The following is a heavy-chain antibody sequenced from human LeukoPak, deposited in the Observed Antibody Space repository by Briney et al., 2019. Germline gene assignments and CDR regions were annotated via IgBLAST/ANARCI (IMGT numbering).Heavy chain of an antibody. CDR2: LSGSGAST. V-gene: IGHV3-23*01. D-gene: IGHD5-18*01. J-gene: IGHJ4*02. CDR1: GFAFSTYA. Sequence: PGGSLRLSCAASGFAFSTYAMSWVRQAPGKGLEWVSALSGSGASTYYADSVKGRFTISRDNSKNTLYLQMNSLRAEDTAIYYCAKDRSYGFDYWGQGTLVTVSS. CDR3: AKDRSYGFDY.